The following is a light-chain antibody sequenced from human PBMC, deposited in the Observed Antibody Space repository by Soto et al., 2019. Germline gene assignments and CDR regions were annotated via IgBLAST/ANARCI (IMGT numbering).Light chain of an antibody. J-gene: IGLJ2*01. CDR2: DSN. CDR1: SSNIENNY. V-gene: IGLV1-51*01. Sequence: QSVLTQPPSVSAAPGQKVTISCSGSSSNIENNYVSWYQQLPGTAPKLLIYDSNKRPSGIPDRFSGSKSGTSATLDITGLQTGDEADYYCATWDSSLTGEVFGGGTKLTVL. CDR3: ATWDSSLTGEV.